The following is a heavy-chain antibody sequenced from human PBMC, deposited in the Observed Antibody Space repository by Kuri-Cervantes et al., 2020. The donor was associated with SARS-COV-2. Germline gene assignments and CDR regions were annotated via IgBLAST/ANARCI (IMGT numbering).Heavy chain of an antibody. D-gene: IGHD5-18*01. Sequence: ASVKVSCKASGYTFTGYYMHWVRQAPGQGLEWMGWINPNSGGTNYAQKFQGRVTMTRDTSISTAYMELSRLRSDDTAVYYCARDLVGYSYGYADYWGQGTLVTVSS. CDR2: INPNSGGT. J-gene: IGHJ4*02. CDR1: GYTFTGYY. V-gene: IGHV1-2*02. CDR3: ARDLVGYSYGYADY.